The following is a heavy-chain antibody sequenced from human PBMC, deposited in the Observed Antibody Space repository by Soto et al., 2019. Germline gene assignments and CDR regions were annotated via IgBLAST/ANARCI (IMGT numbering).Heavy chain of an antibody. CDR1: GGTFLSYA. CDR2: IIPIFGTA. J-gene: IGHJ6*02. CDR3: AGGIAVADPGYYYGMDV. Sequence: SGKVSCEASGGTFLSYALCWLRQAPGQRLEMLGGIIPIFGTANYAQKFQGRVTITADESTSTAYMELSSLRSEDTAVHYCAGGIAVADPGYYYGMDVWGQGTTVTVSS. D-gene: IGHD6-13*01. V-gene: IGHV1-69*13.